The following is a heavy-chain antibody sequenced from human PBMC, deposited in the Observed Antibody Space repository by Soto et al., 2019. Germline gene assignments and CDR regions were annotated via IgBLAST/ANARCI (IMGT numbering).Heavy chain of an antibody. CDR2: IYYSGST. Sequence: QLQLQESGPGLVKPSETLSLTCTVSGGSISSSSYYWGWIRQPPGKGLEWIGSIYYSGSTYYNPSLKSRVTISVDTSKNQFSLKLSSVTAADTAVYYCARRGGSYWQPGNRFDYWGQGTLVTVSS. CDR1: GGSISSSSYY. J-gene: IGHJ4*02. D-gene: IGHD1-26*01. CDR3: ARRGGSYWQPGNRFDY. V-gene: IGHV4-39*01.